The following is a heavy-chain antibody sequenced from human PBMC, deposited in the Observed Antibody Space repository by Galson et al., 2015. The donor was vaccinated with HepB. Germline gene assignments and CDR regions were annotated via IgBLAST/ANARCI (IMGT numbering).Heavy chain of an antibody. CDR3: ARGGRPRNTAMPIRGYFDY. J-gene: IGHJ4*02. Sequence: SLRLSCAASGFTFSSYEMNWVRQAPGKGLEWVSYISSSGSTIYYADSVKGRFTISRDNAKNSLYLQMNSLRAEDTAVYYCARGGRPRNTAMPIRGYFDYWGQGTLVTVSS. CDR2: ISSSGSTI. V-gene: IGHV3-48*03. D-gene: IGHD5-18*01. CDR1: GFTFSSYE.